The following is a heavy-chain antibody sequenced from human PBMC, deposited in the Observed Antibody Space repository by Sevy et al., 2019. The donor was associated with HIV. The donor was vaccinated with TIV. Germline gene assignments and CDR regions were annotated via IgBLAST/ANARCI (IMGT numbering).Heavy chain of an antibody. V-gene: IGHV4-34*01. CDR1: GGSFSGYY. Sequence: SETLSLTCAVYGGSFSGYYWSWIRQPPGKGLEWIGEINHSGSTNYNPSLKSRVTISVDTSKNQFSLKLSSVTAADTAVYYCAGGRRLGYDFWSGQYNWFDPWGQGTLVTVSS. D-gene: IGHD3-3*01. CDR2: INHSGST. CDR3: AGGRRLGYDFWSGQYNWFDP. J-gene: IGHJ5*02.